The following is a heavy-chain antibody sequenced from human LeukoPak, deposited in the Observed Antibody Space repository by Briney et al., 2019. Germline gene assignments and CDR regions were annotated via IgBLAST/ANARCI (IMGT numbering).Heavy chain of an antibody. V-gene: IGHV3-30*04. Sequence: GGSLRLSCAASGLTFSSYAMSWVRQAPGKGLEWVSVISYDGSYKYYADSVKGRFTISRDNSKNTLYLQMDSLRPEDTAVYYCARDLHCSGGSCYSGLHYWGQGTLVTVSS. CDR1: GLTFSSYA. D-gene: IGHD2-15*01. CDR2: ISYDGSYK. J-gene: IGHJ4*02. CDR3: ARDLHCSGGSCYSGLHY.